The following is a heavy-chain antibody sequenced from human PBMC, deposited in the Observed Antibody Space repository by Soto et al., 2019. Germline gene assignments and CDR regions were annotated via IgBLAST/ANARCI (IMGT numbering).Heavy chain of an antibody. Sequence: ASVKVSCKASGYTFTSYAMHWARQAPGQRLEWMGWINACNGNTKYSQKLQGRVTMTTDTSTSTAYMELRSLRSDDTAVYYCARSYSSGWDGAFDIWGQGTMVTVSS. CDR3: ARSYSSGWDGAFDI. J-gene: IGHJ3*02. CDR1: GYTFTSYA. V-gene: IGHV1-3*01. D-gene: IGHD6-19*01. CDR2: INACNGNT.